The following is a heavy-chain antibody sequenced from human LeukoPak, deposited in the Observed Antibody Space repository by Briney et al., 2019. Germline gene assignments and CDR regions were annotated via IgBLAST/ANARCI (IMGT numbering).Heavy chain of an antibody. CDR2: ISGSGGST. CDR3: AKDLRCSSTSCSPEGVK. V-gene: IGHV3-23*01. D-gene: IGHD2-2*01. J-gene: IGHJ4*02. Sequence: GGSLRLSCAASGFTFSSYAMSWVRQAPGKGLEWVSAISGSGGSTYYADSVKGRFTISRDNSKNTLYLQMNSLRAEDTAVYYCAKDLRCSSTSCSPEGVKWGQGTLVTVSS. CDR1: GFTFSSYA.